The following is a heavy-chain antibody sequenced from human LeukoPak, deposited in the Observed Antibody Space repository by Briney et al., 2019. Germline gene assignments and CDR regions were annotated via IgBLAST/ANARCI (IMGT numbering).Heavy chain of an antibody. J-gene: IGHJ5*02. V-gene: IGHV3-7*01. D-gene: IGHD2-2*01. Sequence: GGSLRLSCAASGFTFSSYWMSWVRQAPGKGLEWVANIKQDGSEKYYVDSVKGRFTISRDNAKNSLYLQMNSLRAEDTAVYYCARADTVVVPAAGFGFDPWGQGTLVTVSS. CDR1: GFTFSSYW. CDR2: IKQDGSEK. CDR3: ARADTVVVPAAGFGFDP.